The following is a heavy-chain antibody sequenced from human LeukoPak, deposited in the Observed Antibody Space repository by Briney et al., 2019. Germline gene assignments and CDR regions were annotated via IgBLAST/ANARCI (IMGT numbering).Heavy chain of an antibody. D-gene: IGHD3-10*01. Sequence: VESLKISCKGSGYSFTSYWIGSVRQLPGKGLEWMGIIYPVDSETRYSPSFQGQVTISADKSISTAYLQWSSLKASDTAMYYCARHGYYGSRGDWFDPWGQGTLVTVSS. J-gene: IGHJ5*02. V-gene: IGHV5-51*01. CDR1: GYSFTSYW. CDR2: IYPVDSET. CDR3: ARHGYYGSRGDWFDP.